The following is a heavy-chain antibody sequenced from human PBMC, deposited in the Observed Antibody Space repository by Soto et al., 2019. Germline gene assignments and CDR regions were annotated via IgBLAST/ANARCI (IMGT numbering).Heavy chain of an antibody. D-gene: IGHD2-2*01. CDR2: IWSDGSTE. V-gene: IGHV3-33*01. CDR1: GFTFDRYG. CDR3: ARGRIPSAIFDWFDP. J-gene: IGHJ5*02. Sequence: LRLSCAASGFTFDRYGMHWVRQAPGKGLEWVAVIWSDGSTEYYADSVKGRFTISRDNSKNTMYLQMNSLRGEDTGVYYCARGRIPSAIFDWFDPWGQGTLVTVSS.